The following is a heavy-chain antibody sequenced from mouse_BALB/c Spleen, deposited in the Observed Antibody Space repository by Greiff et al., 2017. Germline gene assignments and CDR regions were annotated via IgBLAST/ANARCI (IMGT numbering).Heavy chain of an antibody. CDR3: ARSGITTATHYFDY. Sequence: EVQLVESGGGLVQPGGSRKLSCAASGFTFSSFGMHWVRQAPEKGLEWVAYISSGSSTIYYADTVKGRFTISRDNPKNTLFLQMTSLRSEDTAMYYCARSGITTATHYFDYWGQGTTLTVSS. CDR2: ISSGSSTI. CDR1: GFTFSSFG. J-gene: IGHJ2*01. D-gene: IGHD1-2*01. V-gene: IGHV5-17*02.